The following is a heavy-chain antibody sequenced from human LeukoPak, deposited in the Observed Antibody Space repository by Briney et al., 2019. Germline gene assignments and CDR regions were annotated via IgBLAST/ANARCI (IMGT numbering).Heavy chain of an antibody. V-gene: IGHV1-8*03. J-gene: IGHJ4*02. CDR1: GYTFTSYG. CDR2: MNPNSGNT. D-gene: IGHD2-2*01. Sequence: ASVKVSCKASGYTFTSYGINWVRQATGQGLEWMGWMNPNSGNTGYAQKFQGRVTITRNTSISTAYMELSSLRPEDTAVYYCTRGAVPAVGYWGEGALVTVSS. CDR3: TRGAVPAVGY.